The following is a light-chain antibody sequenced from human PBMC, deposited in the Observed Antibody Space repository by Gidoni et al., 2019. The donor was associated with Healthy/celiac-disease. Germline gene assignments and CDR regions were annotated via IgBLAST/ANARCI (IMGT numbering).Light chain of an antibody. CDR1: QSVSSY. J-gene: IGKJ5*01. V-gene: IGKV3-11*01. Sequence: EMVLTQSPATLPLSPGERATLSCRASQSVSSYLAWYQQKPGQAPRLLIYDASNRATGLPASFSGSGSGTDFTLTISSLEPEDFAVYSCQQRSNWPPEITFGQGTRLEIK. CDR2: DAS. CDR3: QQRSNWPPEIT.